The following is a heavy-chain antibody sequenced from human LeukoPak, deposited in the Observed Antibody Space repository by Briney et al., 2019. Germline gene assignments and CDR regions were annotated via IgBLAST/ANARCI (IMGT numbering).Heavy chain of an antibody. D-gene: IGHD3-10*01. Sequence: SETLSLTCTVSGGSISSSSYSWGWIRQPPGKGLEWIGSLYYSGSTYYNPSLKSRVAMSVDTSKNQFSLKLSSVTAADTAVYYCAREGYGSGSYNYYYYMDVWGKGTTVTVSS. J-gene: IGHJ6*03. V-gene: IGHV4-39*02. CDR3: AREGYGSGSYNYYYYMDV. CDR2: LYYSGST. CDR1: GGSISSSSYS.